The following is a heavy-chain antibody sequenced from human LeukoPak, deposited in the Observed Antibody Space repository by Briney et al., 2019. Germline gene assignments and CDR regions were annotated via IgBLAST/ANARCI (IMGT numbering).Heavy chain of an antibody. Sequence: PGGSLRLSCAASGFTFSSYSMNWVRQAPGKGLEWVSSISSSSSYIYYADSVKGRFTISRDNSKNTLYLQMNSLRAEDTAIYYCAKAGSYGDYLGYWGQGTLVTVSS. CDR2: ISSSSSYI. D-gene: IGHD4-17*01. CDR3: AKAGSYGDYLGY. CDR1: GFTFSSYS. V-gene: IGHV3-21*04. J-gene: IGHJ4*02.